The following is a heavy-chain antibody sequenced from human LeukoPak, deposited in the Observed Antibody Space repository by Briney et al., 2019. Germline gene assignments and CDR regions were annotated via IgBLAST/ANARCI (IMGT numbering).Heavy chain of an antibody. Sequence: SETLSLTCTVSSGSISSYYWSWLRPPPGKGLEWIGYIYYSGSTNYNPSLKSRVTISVDTSKNQFSLKLRSVTAADTAVYYCASGYSSSWYQVWGQGTLVTVSS. CDR3: ASGYSSSWYQV. J-gene: IGHJ4*02. V-gene: IGHV4-59*01. CDR1: SGSISSYY. D-gene: IGHD6-13*01. CDR2: IYYSGST.